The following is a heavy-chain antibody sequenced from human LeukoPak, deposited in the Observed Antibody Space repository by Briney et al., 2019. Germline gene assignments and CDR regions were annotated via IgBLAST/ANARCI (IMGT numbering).Heavy chain of an antibody. V-gene: IGHV4-39*07. CDR1: GGSISSSSYY. J-gene: IGHJ4*02. Sequence: SETLSLTCTVSGGSISSSSYYWGWIRQPPGKGLEWIGSIYYSGSTYYNPSLKSRVTISVDTSKNQFSLKLSSVTAADTAVYYCARIGGGAGTSSFDYWGQGTLVTVSS. CDR3: ARIGGGAGTSSFDY. D-gene: IGHD6-19*01. CDR2: IYYSGST.